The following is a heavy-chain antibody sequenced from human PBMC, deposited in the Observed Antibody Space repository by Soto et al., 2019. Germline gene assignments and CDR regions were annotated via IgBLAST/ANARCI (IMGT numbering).Heavy chain of an antibody. CDR2: IYYSGST. V-gene: IGHV4-30-4*01. CDR1: GGSISSGDYY. CDR3: ARWVDCGATNRNFDY. J-gene: IGHJ4*02. D-gene: IGHD2-21*01. Sequence: QVQLQESGPGLVKPSQTLSLTCTVSGGSISSGDYYWSWIRQPPGKGLEWIGYIYYSGSTYYNPSIKSRVTISVDTSKNQFSLKLSSVTAADTAVYYCARWVDCGATNRNFDYWGQGNLVTVSS.